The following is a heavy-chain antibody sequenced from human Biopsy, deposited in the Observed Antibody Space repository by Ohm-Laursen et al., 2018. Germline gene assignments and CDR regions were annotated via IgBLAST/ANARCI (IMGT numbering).Heavy chain of an antibody. CDR3: ARDPLNGHKHFDY. J-gene: IGHJ4*02. CDR1: SYTFTDYN. V-gene: IGHV1-2*02. Sequence: ASVKVSCKTSSYTFTDYNIHWMRQTPGQGLEWLGYINCKTGATNYAQKFQGTVTMTRDTSISTAYLALGSLRSADTAIYYCARDPLNGHKHFDYWGQGSLVTVSS. D-gene: IGHD2-8*01. CDR2: INCKTGAT.